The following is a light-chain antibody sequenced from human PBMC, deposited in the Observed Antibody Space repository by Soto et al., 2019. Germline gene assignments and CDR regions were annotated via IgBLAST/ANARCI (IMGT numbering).Light chain of an antibody. J-gene: IGKJ1*01. Sequence: EIVLTQSPGTLSLSPGERATLSCRASQSVSSSYLAWYQQKPGQAPRLLIYGASSRATGIPDRFSGSGSGTSFTFTNNRLEPEGFSVDYCQQYGSSPETFGQGTKVEIK. V-gene: IGKV3-20*01. CDR1: QSVSSSY. CDR2: GAS. CDR3: QQYGSSPET.